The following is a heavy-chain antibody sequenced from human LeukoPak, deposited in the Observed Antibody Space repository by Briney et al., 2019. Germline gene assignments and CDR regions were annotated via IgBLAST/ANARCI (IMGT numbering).Heavy chain of an antibody. V-gene: IGHV4-59*01. Sequence: PSETLSLTCTVSGGSISSYYWSWIRQPPGKGLEWIGYIYYSGSTNYNPSLKSRVTISVDTSKNQFSLKLSSVTAADTAVYYCARRGRANAFDIWGQGTMVTVSS. CDR1: GGSISSYY. CDR2: IYYSGST. CDR3: ARRGRANAFDI. D-gene: IGHD3-16*01. J-gene: IGHJ3*02.